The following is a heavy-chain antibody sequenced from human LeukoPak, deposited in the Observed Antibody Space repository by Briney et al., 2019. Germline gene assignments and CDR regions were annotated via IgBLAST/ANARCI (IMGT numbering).Heavy chain of an antibody. CDR3: ARDSVEYSSSSSDY. Sequence: AGGSLRLSCAASGFTFSSYAMHWVRQAPGKGLEWVAVISYDGSNKYYADSVKGRFTISRDNSKNTLYLQMNSLRAEDTAVYYCARDSVEYSSSSSDYWGRGTLVTVSS. CDR1: GFTFSSYA. V-gene: IGHV3-30-3*01. J-gene: IGHJ4*02. D-gene: IGHD6-6*01. CDR2: ISYDGSNK.